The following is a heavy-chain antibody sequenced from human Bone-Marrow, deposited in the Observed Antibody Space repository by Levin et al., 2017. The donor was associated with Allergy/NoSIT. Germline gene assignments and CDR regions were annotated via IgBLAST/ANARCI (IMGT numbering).Heavy chain of an antibody. D-gene: IGHD1-20*01. Sequence: LSLPCAASGFTFRSYWMSWVRQAPGKGLEWVANIKQDGSEKYYVDSVKGRFTISRDNAEKSLYLQMNSLRAEDTAVYYCARYNYYFDLWGRGALVSVSS. J-gene: IGHJ2*01. CDR2: IKQDGSEK. CDR3: ARYNYYFDL. V-gene: IGHV3-7*01. CDR1: GFTFRSYW.